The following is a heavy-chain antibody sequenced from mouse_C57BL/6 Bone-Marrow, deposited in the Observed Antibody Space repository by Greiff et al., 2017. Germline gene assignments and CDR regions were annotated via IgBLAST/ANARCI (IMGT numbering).Heavy chain of an antibody. D-gene: IGHD2-10*02. CDR1: GYTFTDYE. J-gene: IGHJ4*01. CDR3: TREGYGIYAMDY. Sequence: VQRVESGAELVRPGASVTLSCKASGYTFTDYEMHWVKQTPVHGLEWIGAIDPETGGTAYNQKFKGKAILTADKSSSTAYMELRSLTSEDSAVYYCTREGYGIYAMDYWGQGTSVTVSS. V-gene: IGHV1-15*01. CDR2: IDPETGGT.